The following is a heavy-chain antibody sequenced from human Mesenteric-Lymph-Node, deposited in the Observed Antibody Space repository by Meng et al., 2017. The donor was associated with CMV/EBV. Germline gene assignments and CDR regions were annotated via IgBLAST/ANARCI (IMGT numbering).Heavy chain of an antibody. CDR3: AKGPQWLVHPSWIDY. V-gene: IGHV3-23*03. CDR1: GFTCSSYA. Sequence: SGFTCSSYAMSWVRQAPGKGLEWVSVIYSGGSSTYYADSVKGRFTISRDNSKNTLYLQMNSLRAEDTAVYYCAKGPQWLVHPSWIDYWGQGTLVTVSS. CDR2: IYSGGSST. J-gene: IGHJ4*02. D-gene: IGHD6-19*01.